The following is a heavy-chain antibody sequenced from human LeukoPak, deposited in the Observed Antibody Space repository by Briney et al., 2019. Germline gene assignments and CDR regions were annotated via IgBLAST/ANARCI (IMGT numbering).Heavy chain of an antibody. CDR1: GDSLSTYS. V-gene: IGHV4-59*08. CDR3: VGEKNYWGTPY. Sequence: SETLSLTCTVSGDSLSTYSWSWLRQPPGKGLEYIGYIYYSGSTNYNPSLKSRVTMSVDTSKNQFSLKPYSVTAADTAVYYCVGEKNYWGTPYWGQGTLVTVSS. CDR2: IYYSGST. J-gene: IGHJ4*02. D-gene: IGHD1-7*01.